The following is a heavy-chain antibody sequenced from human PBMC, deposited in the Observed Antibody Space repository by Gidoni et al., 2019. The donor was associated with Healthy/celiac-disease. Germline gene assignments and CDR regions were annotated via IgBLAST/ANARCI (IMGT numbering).Heavy chain of an antibody. D-gene: IGHD3-22*01. Sequence: EVQLLESGGGLVQPGGSLRLPCSASGFPFSSYAMTWVRQAPGKGLEWVSAISGSGGSTYYADSVKGRFTISRDNSKNTLYLQMNSLRAEDTAVYYCAKDPTYYYDSSGPALGYFDYWGQGTLVTVSS. CDR3: AKDPTYYYDSSGPALGYFDY. CDR2: ISGSGGST. CDR1: GFPFSSYA. V-gene: IGHV3-23*01. J-gene: IGHJ4*02.